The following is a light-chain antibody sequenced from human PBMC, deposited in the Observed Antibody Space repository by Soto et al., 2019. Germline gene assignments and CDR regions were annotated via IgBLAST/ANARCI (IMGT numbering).Light chain of an antibody. Sequence: QSALTQPASVSGSPGQSITISCTGTSSDVGGYDYVSWYQQHPGKAPKLLIYDVIYRPSGVSNRFSGSKSGNTASLTISGLQTKDEADYYCSSYTGSSTLVVFGGGTKLTVL. CDR3: SSYTGSSTLVV. J-gene: IGLJ2*01. V-gene: IGLV2-14*01. CDR1: SSDVGGYDY. CDR2: DVI.